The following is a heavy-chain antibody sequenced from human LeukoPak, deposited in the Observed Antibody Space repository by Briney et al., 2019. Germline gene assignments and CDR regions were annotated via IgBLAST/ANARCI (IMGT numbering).Heavy chain of an antibody. J-gene: IGHJ4*02. CDR1: GGSINTYY. Sequence: PSQTLSLTCTVSGGSINTYYWSWIRQPPGKGLEWIGYIYYTGSTNYNPSLKSRLTISVDTSKNQFSLKLSSVTAADTAVYYCARRAYGNFDYWGQGTLVTVSS. CDR2: IYYTGST. CDR3: ARRAYGNFDY. V-gene: IGHV4-59*08. D-gene: IGHD3-10*01.